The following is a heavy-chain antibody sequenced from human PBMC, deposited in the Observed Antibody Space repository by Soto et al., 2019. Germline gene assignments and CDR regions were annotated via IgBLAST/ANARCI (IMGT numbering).Heavy chain of an antibody. Sequence: ASVKVSCKASGGTFSSYTISWVRQAPGQGLEWMGRIIPILGIANYAQKFQGRVTITADKSISTAYMELSSLRSEDTAVYYCARGGRGGEYYYYYMDVWGKGTTVTVSS. CDR2: IIPILGIA. D-gene: IGHD2-15*01. V-gene: IGHV1-69*02. CDR1: GGTFSSYT. CDR3: ARGGRGGEYYYYYMDV. J-gene: IGHJ6*03.